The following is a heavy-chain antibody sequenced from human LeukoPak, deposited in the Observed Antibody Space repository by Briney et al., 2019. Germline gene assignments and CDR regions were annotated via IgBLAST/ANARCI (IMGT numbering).Heavy chain of an antibody. Sequence: TSETLSLTCTVSGVSVSSGSYYWSWIRQPPGKGLEWIGYIYYSGSTNYNPSLKSRVTISVDTSKNQFSLKLSSVTAADTAVYYCARGRSSGWYVGYYYYGMDVWGQGTTVTVSS. D-gene: IGHD6-19*01. CDR2: IYYSGST. V-gene: IGHV4-61*01. J-gene: IGHJ6*02. CDR1: GVSVSSGSYY. CDR3: ARGRSSGWYVGYYYYGMDV.